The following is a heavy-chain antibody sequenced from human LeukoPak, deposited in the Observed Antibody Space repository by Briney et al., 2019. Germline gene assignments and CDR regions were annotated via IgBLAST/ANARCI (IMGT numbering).Heavy chain of an antibody. Sequence: SETLSLTCTVSGGSISSYYWSWIRQPPGKGLEWIGYIYYSGSTNYNPSLKSRVTMSVDTSKNQFSLKLSSVTAADTAVYYCASIAARVRAFDIWGQGTMVTVSS. V-gene: IGHV4-59*12. J-gene: IGHJ3*02. CDR2: IYYSGST. CDR3: ASIAARVRAFDI. D-gene: IGHD6-6*01. CDR1: GGSISSYY.